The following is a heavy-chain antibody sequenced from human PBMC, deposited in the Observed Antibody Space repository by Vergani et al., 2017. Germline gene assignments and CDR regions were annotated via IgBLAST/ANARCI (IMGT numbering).Heavy chain of an antibody. CDR1: GFTFSSYS. CDR3: AKDGIVLGGGDY. CDR2: ISGSGGST. Sequence: EVQLLESGGGLVQPGGSLRLSCAASGFTFSSYSMNWVRQAPGKGLEWVSAISGSGGSTYYADSVKGRFTISRTNSKNTLYLQMNSLRAEDTAVYYCAKDGIVLGGGDYWGQGTLVTVSS. J-gene: IGHJ4*02. D-gene: IGHD3-16*01. V-gene: IGHV3-23*01.